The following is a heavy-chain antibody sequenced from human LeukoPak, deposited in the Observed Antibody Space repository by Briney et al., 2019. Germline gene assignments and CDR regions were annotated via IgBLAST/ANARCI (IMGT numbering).Heavy chain of an antibody. V-gene: IGHV4-4*02. CDR2: IYHSGST. D-gene: IGHD6-6*01. CDR1: GGSISSSNW. CDR3: ARGPGGSSSSDFDY. Sequence: SGTLSLTCAVSGGSISSSNWWSWVRQPPGKGLEWIGEIYHSGSTNYIPSLKSRVTISVDTSKNQFSLKLSSVTAADTAVYYCARGPGGSSSSDFDYWGQGTLVTVSS. J-gene: IGHJ4*02.